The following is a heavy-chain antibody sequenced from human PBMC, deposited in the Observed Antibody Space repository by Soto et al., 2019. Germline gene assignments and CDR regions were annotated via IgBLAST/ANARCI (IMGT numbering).Heavy chain of an antibody. J-gene: IGHJ6*01. V-gene: IGHV1-8*01. CDR2: MNPNSGNT. CDR3: ARERRGMDV. CDR1: GYTFSSYD. Sequence: ASVKVSCKASGYTFSSYDINWVRQATGQGLEWMGWMNPNSGNTGYVQKFQGRVTMTRNSSISTAYMELSSLGSEDTAVYFCARERRGMDVWGQGTTVTVSS.